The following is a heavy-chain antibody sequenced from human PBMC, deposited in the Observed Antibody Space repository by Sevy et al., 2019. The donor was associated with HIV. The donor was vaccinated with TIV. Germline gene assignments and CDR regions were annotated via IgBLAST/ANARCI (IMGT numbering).Heavy chain of an antibody. CDR2: ISYDGSNK. V-gene: IGHV3-30*04. J-gene: IGHJ3*02. D-gene: IGHD5-18*01. CDR3: ARGSGRIRPWCAFDI. CDR1: GFTFSSYA. Sequence: GGSLRLSCAASGFTFSSYAMHWVRQAPGKGLEWVAVISYDGSNKYYADSVKGRFTISRDNSKNTLYLQMNSLRAEDTAVYYCARGSGRIRPWCAFDIWGQGTMVTVSS.